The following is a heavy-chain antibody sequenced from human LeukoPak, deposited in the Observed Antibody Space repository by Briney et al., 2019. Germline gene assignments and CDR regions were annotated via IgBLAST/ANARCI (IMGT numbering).Heavy chain of an antibody. CDR3: ARSLEYASGDPPGY. CDR2: ISAYNGNT. V-gene: IGHV1-18*01. D-gene: IGHD4-17*01. CDR1: GHTFTSYG. J-gene: IGHJ4*02. Sequence: ASVRVSCKASGHTFTSYGISWVRQAPGQGLEWMGWISAYNGNTNYAQKLQGRVTMTTDTSTSTAYMELRSLRSDDTAVYYCARSLEYASGDPPGYWGQGTLVTVSS.